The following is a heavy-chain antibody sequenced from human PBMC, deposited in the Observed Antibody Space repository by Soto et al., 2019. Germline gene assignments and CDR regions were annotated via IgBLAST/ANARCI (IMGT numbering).Heavy chain of an antibody. J-gene: IGHJ6*02. CDR1: GFDFSTYS. V-gene: IGHV3-48*02. Sequence: QLVESGGGLVQPGGSLRLACKASGFDFSTYSMNWVRQAPGKGLEWIAYVSMDSDTIHYADSVKGRFTISRDDAENSLYLQMNSRRDEDTATYYCARLYYDYVWGQGTTVTVSS. CDR3: ARLYYDYV. D-gene: IGHD3-3*01. CDR2: VSMDSDTI.